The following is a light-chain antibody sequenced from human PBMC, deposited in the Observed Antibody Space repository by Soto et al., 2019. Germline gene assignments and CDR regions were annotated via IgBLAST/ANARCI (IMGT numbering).Light chain of an antibody. CDR2: ATS. CDR3: QQYGDWPLT. Sequence: EIVVTQSPATLSVSPGERATLSCRASQSVGNNFAWYQQKPGQAPRLLIFATSTRATVVPARFSGSGSGTDLTLNISSLQSEDFAVYYCQQYGDWPLTFGGGAKVEIE. V-gene: IGKV3-15*01. J-gene: IGKJ4*01. CDR1: QSVGNN.